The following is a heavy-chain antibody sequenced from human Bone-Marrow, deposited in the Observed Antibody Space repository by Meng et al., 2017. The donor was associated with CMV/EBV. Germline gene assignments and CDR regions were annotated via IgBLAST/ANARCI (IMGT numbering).Heavy chain of an antibody. D-gene: IGHD3-10*01. CDR2: ISRSSSDI. CDR1: GFTFNSYS. CDR3: ARDGRVGDLFDY. V-gene: IGHV3-21*01. J-gene: IGHJ4*02. Sequence: GESLKISCAASGFTFNSYSMNWVRQAPGKGLEWVSSISRSSSDIYYADSVKGRFTISRDNAKNSLYLQMNSLRAEDTAGYYCARDGRVGDLFDYWGQGTLVTVSS.